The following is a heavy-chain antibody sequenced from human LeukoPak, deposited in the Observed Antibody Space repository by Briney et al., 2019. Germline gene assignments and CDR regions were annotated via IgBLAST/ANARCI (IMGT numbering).Heavy chain of an antibody. CDR1: GFTFGDYT. J-gene: IGHJ4*02. CDR3: ARGYSYGLGAFDY. V-gene: IGHV3-33*01. CDR2: IWHDGTYI. D-gene: IGHD5-18*01. Sequence: GGSLRLSCPASGFTFGDYTMQWLRQAPGKGLEWVAVIWHDGTYISYGDSVRGRFTISRDNSKNTLYLQMNSLRAEDTAVYYCARGYSYGLGAFDYWGQGTLVTVSS.